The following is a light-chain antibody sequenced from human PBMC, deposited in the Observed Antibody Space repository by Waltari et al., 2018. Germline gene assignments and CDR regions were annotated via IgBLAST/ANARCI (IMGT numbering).Light chain of an antibody. CDR3: QHYVRLPAT. CDR2: GAS. CDR1: QTIRGS. J-gene: IGKJ1*01. Sequence: EIVLTQFPGTLTFSPVERATTSCSASQTIRGSLAWSLQKPGQAPRHLIYGASNWAAGIPDRFSGSGSGAEFSLTISRLEPEDFAVYYCQHYVRLPATFGRGTKVEIK. V-gene: IGKV3-20*01.